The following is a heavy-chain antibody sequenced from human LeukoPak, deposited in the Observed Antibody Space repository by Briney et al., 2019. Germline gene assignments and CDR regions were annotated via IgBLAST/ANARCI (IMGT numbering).Heavy chain of an antibody. CDR3: AREGISRKMDFDY. CDR1: GFTFSSHP. D-gene: IGHD2/OR15-2a*01. V-gene: IGHV3-23*01. J-gene: IGHJ4*02. CDR2: ITNENYDT. Sequence: GGSLRLSCAASGFTFSSHPMSWVRQAPEKGLEWVSSITNENYDTFYADSVKGRFTISRDESKNTLYLQMKSLRAEDTAVYYCAREGISRKMDFDYWGQGTLVTVSS.